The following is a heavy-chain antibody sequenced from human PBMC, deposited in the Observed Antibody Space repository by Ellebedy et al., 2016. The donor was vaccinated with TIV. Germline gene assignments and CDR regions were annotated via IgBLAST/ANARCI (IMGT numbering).Heavy chain of an antibody. CDR2: VIPMFRIA. V-gene: IGHV1-69*13. J-gene: IGHJ4*02. D-gene: IGHD6-13*01. CDR1: GGSIRSYV. CDR3: AKTLIPGMAACGLDF. Sequence: SVKVSXKASGGSIRSYVINWMRQAPGQGLEWMGGVIPMFRIANYAQRFQDKVKITADESTSTVYMELSSLRVEDTAVYYCAKTLIPGMAACGLDFWGRGILVAVSS.